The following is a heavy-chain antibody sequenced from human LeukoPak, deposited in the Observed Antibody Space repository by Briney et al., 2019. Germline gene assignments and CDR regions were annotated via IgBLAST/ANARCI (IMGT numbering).Heavy chain of an antibody. J-gene: IGHJ4*02. D-gene: IGHD3-10*01. CDR1: GGSISSGSYY. Sequence: SETLSLTCTVSGGSISSGSYYWSWFRQPAEKGLEWIGRIYTSGSTYYNPSLKSRVTISVDTSKNEFSLKLTSVTAADTTVYYCAREANYYGSGSYFEGTFDYWGQGSLVTVSS. CDR2: IYTSGST. V-gene: IGHV4-61*02. CDR3: AREANYYGSGSYFEGTFDY.